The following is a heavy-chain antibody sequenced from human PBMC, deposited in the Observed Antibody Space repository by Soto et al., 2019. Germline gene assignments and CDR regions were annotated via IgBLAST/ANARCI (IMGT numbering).Heavy chain of an antibody. V-gene: IGHV5-51*01. J-gene: IGHJ6*02. CDR1: GYSFTSYC. CDR2: IYPGDSDT. CDR3: AGGGVRGVITRTRDYYGMDV. D-gene: IGHD3-10*01. Sequence: GESLKISCKGSGYSFTSYCIGWVRQMPGKGLEWMGIIYPGDSDTRYSPSLQGQVTISADKSISTAYLQWGSLKASDTAMYYCAGGGVRGVITRTRDYYGMDVWGQGTTVTVSS.